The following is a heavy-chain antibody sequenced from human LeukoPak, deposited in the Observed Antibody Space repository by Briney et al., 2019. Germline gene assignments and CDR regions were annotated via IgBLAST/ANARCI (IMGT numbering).Heavy chain of an antibody. Sequence: SETLSLTCTVSGGSISSGDYYWSWIRQPPGKGLEWIGYIYYSGSTYYNPSLKSRVTISVDMSKNQFSLKLSSVTAADTAVYYCATSLSSHHPPNWYFDLWGRGTLVTVS. J-gene: IGHJ2*01. CDR1: GGSISSGDYY. CDR2: IYYSGST. D-gene: IGHD2-15*01. V-gene: IGHV4-30-4*01. CDR3: ATSLSSHHPPNWYFDL.